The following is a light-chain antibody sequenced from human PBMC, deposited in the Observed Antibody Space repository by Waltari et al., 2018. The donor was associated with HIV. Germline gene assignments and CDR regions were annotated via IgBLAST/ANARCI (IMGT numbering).Light chain of an antibody. CDR3: QHYVSSPYS. CDR2: GAS. J-gene: IGKJ2*03. Sequence: ELVLTQSPGTLSLSPGERAILSCRASQNVDKNYLAWYQQKPGQAPRLLMYGASNRATGIPDRFSGSGSGTDFTLTISRLEPEDFAVYHCQHYVSSPYSFGQGTKLEI. CDR1: QNVDKNY. V-gene: IGKV3-20*01.